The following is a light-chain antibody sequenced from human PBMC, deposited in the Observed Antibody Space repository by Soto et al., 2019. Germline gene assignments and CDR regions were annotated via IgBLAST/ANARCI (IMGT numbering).Light chain of an antibody. J-gene: IGLJ1*01. V-gene: IGLV2-14*01. CDR2: DVS. Sequence: QSALTQPAPVSGSPGQSITISCTGTSSDVGGYNYVSWCQQHPGKAPKLMIYDVSNRPSGVSNRFSGSKSGNTASLTISGLQAEDEADYYCSSYTSSSTYVFGTGTKLTVL. CDR3: SSYTSSSTYV. CDR1: SSDVGGYNY.